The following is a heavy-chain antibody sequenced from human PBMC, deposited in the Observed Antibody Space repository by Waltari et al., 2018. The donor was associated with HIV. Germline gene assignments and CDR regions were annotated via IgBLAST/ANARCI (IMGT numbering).Heavy chain of an antibody. J-gene: IGHJ4*02. CDR3: ARPQGGYSYGFNY. D-gene: IGHD5-18*01. Sequence: EVPLVESGGGLLQPGGSLRPSCAGSGCTFRAIWMRCVPQVPGKGLEWVANIKQDGSEQYYVDSVKGRFTISRDNAKNSLYLQMNSLRADDTAVYYCARPQGGYSYGFNYWGQGTLVTVSS. CDR2: IKQDGSEQ. V-gene: IGHV3-7*01. CDR1: GCTFRAIW.